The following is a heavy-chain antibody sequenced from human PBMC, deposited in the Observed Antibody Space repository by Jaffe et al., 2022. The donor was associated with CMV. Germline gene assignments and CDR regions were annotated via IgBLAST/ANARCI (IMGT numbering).Heavy chain of an antibody. CDR2: IYHSGST. CDR1: GGSISSSNW. D-gene: IGHD2-2*01. J-gene: IGHJ6*03. Sequence: QVQLQESGPGLVKPSGTLSLTCAVSGGSISSSNWWSWVRQPPGKGLEWIGEIYHSGSTNYNPSLKSRVTISVDKSKNQFSLKLSSVTAADTAVYYCARAQRVPAAYYYYYYMDVWGKGTTVTVSS. V-gene: IGHV4-4*02. CDR3: ARAQRVPAAYYYYYYMDV.